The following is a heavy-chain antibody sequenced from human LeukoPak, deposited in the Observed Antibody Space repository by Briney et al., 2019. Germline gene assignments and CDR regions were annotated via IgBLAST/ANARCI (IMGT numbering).Heavy chain of an antibody. CDR2: IYYSGGT. D-gene: IGHD3-22*01. CDR1: GVSISSTTYY. CDR3: ARHDSSGPYNAFDI. J-gene: IGHJ3*02. Sequence: SETLSLTCTVSGVSISSTTYYWGWIRQPPGKGLEWIGTIYYSGGTYYNPSLKSRVTISVGTSKNQFSLKLSSVTAADTAVYYCARHDSSGPYNAFDIWGQGTMVTVSS. V-gene: IGHV4-39*01.